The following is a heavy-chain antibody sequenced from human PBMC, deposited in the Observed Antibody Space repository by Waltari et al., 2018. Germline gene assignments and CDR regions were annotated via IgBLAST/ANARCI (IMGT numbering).Heavy chain of an antibody. J-gene: IGHJ6*02. CDR1: CFTFSNRW. CDR2: INPEGSEK. V-gene: IGHV3-7*01. Sequence: EVQMVESGGGFVQPGGSLSRAWSASCFTFSNRWMDWVRQAPGKGLEAIANINPEGSEKNYVDSAKGRSTISRDNTKNSLYLQMNSLRAEDTAVYYCSKSLDVWGPGTSVTVAS. CDR3: SKSLDV.